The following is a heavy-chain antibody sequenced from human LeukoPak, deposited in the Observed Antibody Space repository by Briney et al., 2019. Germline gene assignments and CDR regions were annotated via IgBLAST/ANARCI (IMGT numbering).Heavy chain of an antibody. CDR1: GFTFSSYA. CDR3: AKGDNYYGSGSFDY. V-gene: IGHV3-23*01. D-gene: IGHD3-10*01. J-gene: IGHJ4*02. CDR2: ISGSGGST. Sequence: PGGSLRLSCEASGFTFSSYALSWVRQAPGKGLEWVSAISGSGGSTYDADSVKGRFTISRDNSKNTLYLQMNSLRAEDTAVYHCAKGDNYYGSGSFDYWDQGTLVTVSS.